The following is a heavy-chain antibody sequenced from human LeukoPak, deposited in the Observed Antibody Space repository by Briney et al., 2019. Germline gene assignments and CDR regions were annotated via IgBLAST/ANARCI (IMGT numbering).Heavy chain of an antibody. CDR1: GFTFSRYS. Sequence: GGSLRLSCAASGFTFSRYSMNWVRQAPGKGLEWVPSISSSSRYIFYADSMKGRFTISRDNAKNSLYLQMNSLRAEDTAVYYCAELGITMIGGVWGKGTTVTISS. D-gene: IGHD3-10*02. V-gene: IGHV3-21*01. CDR2: ISSSSRYI. J-gene: IGHJ6*04. CDR3: AELGITMIGGV.